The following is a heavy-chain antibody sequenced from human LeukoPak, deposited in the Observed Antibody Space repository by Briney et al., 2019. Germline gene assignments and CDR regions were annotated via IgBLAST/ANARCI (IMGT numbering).Heavy chain of an antibody. CDR3: AREVFMGATRFDY. Sequence: PGGSLRLSCAASGFTVSSNYMSWVRQAPGKGLEWVSVIYSGGNTFYADSVKGRFTIPRDNSKNTLYLQMNSLRADDTAVYYCAREVFMGATRFDYWGQGTLVTVSS. D-gene: IGHD1-26*01. V-gene: IGHV3-53*01. J-gene: IGHJ4*02. CDR2: IYSGGNT. CDR1: GFTVSSNY.